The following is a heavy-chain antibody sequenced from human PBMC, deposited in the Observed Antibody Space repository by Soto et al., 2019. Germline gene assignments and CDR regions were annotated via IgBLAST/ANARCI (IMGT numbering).Heavy chain of an antibody. CDR3: ARVIVGARHFAY. CDR1: GFTLNSSF. CDR2: ISSSSSYI. J-gene: IGHJ4*02. D-gene: IGHD1-26*01. Sequence: GAPRNSCAASGFTLNSSFLNWGRHAPGKGLEWVSSISSSSSYIYYADSVKGRFTISRDNAKNSLYLQMNSLRAEDTAVYYCARVIVGARHFAYWGQGTLVTVSS. V-gene: IGHV3-21*01.